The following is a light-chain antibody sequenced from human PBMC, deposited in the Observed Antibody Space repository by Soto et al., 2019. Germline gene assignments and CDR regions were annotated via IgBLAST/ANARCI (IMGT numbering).Light chain of an antibody. V-gene: IGKV3-15*01. CDR1: HYLATN. J-gene: IGKJ1*01. CDR3: HQYNSALRT. Sequence: IVMTQSPATLSMSPGDSATLSCRASHYLATNMAWYQQKPGQAPRLLIYGASIRATGVPARFAGSGSGTEFTLTINSLQSEDFAVYYCHQYNSALRTFGRGTRVEV. CDR2: GAS.